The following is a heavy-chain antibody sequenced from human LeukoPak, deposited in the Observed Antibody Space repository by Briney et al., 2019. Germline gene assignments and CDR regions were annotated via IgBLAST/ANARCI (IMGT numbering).Heavy chain of an antibody. CDR3: ARDRPVDDFWSGYYTRRAYYYYGMDV. CDR2: ISAYNGNT. Sequence: ASVKVSCKASGYTFTSYGIRWVRQAPGQGLEWMGWISAYNGNTNYAQKLQGRVTMTTDTSTSTAYMELRSLRSDDTAVYYCARDRPVDDFWSGYYTRRAYYYYGMDVWGQGTTVTVSS. CDR1: GYTFTSYG. J-gene: IGHJ6*02. V-gene: IGHV1-18*01. D-gene: IGHD3-3*01.